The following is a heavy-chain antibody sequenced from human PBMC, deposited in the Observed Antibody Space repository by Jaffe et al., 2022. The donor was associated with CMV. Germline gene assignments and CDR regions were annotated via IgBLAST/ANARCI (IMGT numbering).Heavy chain of an antibody. V-gene: IGHV4-59*08. CDR2: IYYSGST. D-gene: IGHD1-1*01. J-gene: IGHJ4*02. CDR1: GGSISSYY. Sequence: QVQLQESGPGLVKPSETLSLTCTVSGGSISSYYWSWIRQPPGKGLEWIGYIYYSGSTNYNPSLKSRVTISVDTSKNQFSLKLSSVTAADTAVYYCARLRGGFIGRLNYFDYWGQGTLVTVSS. CDR3: ARLRGGFIGRLNYFDY.